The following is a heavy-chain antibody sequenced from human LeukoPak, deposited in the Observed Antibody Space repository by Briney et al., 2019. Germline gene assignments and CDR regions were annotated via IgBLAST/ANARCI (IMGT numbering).Heavy chain of an antibody. Sequence: SENLSLTCAVYGGSFSGFYWSWVRQSPGKGLEWVGEINHSGSANYNASLKSRLTISVDTSKNHFPLMLRSMPAADTAVFYCLLVRRGRYLDYWGQGTMVTVSS. V-gene: IGHV4-34*01. CDR1: GGSFSGFY. CDR3: LLVRRGRYLDY. J-gene: IGHJ4*02. D-gene: IGHD3-10*01. CDR2: INHSGSA.